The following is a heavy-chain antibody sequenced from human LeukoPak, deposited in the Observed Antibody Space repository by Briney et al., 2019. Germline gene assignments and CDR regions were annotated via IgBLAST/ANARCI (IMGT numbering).Heavy chain of an antibody. CDR2: IYSGGNT. Sequence: GGSLRLSCAASGFTVSNNYMSWVRQAPGKGLEWVSAIYSGGNTYYSDSVKGRFTISRDNSKNTLYLQMNSLRAEDMAVYYCARQVGASTTFDSWGQGTLVTVSS. D-gene: IGHD1-26*01. V-gene: IGHV3-53*01. CDR1: GFTVSNNY. CDR3: ARQVGASTTFDS. J-gene: IGHJ4*02.